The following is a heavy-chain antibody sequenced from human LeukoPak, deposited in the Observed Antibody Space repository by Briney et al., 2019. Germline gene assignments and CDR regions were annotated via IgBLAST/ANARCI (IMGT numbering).Heavy chain of an antibody. CDR1: GFIFSSYE. Sequence: GGSLRLSCAASGFIFSSYEMNWVRQAPGKGLEWVSYISSSGSTIYYADSVKGRFTISRDNAKNSLYLQMNSLRAEDTAVYYCARGVAATTDYWGQGTLVTVSS. CDR3: ARGVAATTDY. D-gene: IGHD1-26*01. J-gene: IGHJ4*02. V-gene: IGHV3-48*03. CDR2: ISSSGSTI.